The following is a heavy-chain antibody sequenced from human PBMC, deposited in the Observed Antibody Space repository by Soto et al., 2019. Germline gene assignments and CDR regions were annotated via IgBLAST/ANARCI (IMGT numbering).Heavy chain of an antibody. J-gene: IGHJ3*02. CDR2: ISAYNGNT. D-gene: IGHD4-17*01. CDR1: GYTFTSYG. Sequence: ASVKVSCKASGYTFTSYGISWARQAPGQGLEWMGWISAYNGNTNYAQKLQGRVTMTTDTSTSTAYMELRSLRSDDTAVYYCARDRVDERLYVDYDAFDIWGQGTMVTVSS. V-gene: IGHV1-18*01. CDR3: ARDRVDERLYVDYDAFDI.